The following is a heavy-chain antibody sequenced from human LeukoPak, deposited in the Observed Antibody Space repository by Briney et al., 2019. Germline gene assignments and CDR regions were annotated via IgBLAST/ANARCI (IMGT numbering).Heavy chain of an antibody. D-gene: IGHD2-15*01. J-gene: IGHJ4*02. CDR2: ISGSGGST. Sequence: GSLRLSCAASGFTFSSYAMSWVRQAPGKGLEWVSAISGSGGSTYYADSVKGRFTISRHNSKNTLYLQMNSLRAEDTAVYYCAAGYCSGGSCYGFVDYWGQGTLVTVSS. CDR1: GFTFSSYA. CDR3: AAGYCSGGSCYGFVDY. V-gene: IGHV3-23*01.